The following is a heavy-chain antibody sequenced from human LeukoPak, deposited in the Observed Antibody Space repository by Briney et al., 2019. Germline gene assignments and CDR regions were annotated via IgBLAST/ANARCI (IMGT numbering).Heavy chain of an antibody. D-gene: IGHD3-16*01. J-gene: IGHJ5*02. CDR1: GGTFSSYA. V-gene: IGHV1-69*06. Sequence: VASVKVSCKASGGTFSSYAISWVRQAPGQGLEWMGGIIPIFGTANYAQKFQGRVTITADKSTSTAYMELSSLRSEDTAVYYCARPIWGPTGWFDPWGREPWSPSPQ. CDR2: IIPIFGTA. CDR3: ARPIWGPTGWFDP.